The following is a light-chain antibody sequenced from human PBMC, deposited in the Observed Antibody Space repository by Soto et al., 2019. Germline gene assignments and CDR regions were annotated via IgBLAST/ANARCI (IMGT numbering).Light chain of an antibody. CDR2: DVS. CDR1: ISDVGGYTF. Sequence: QSALTQPRSVSGSPGQSVTISCTETISDVGGYTFVSWYQRRPGKAPKLMIYDVSKRPSGVPDRFSGSKSGNTASLTISGLQAEDEADYYCCSYSGTYIFAVLFGGGTQLTVL. J-gene: IGLJ2*01. CDR3: CSYSGTYIFAVL. V-gene: IGLV2-11*01.